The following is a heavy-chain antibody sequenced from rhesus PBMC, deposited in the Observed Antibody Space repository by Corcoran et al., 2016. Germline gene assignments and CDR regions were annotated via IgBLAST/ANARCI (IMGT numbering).Heavy chain of an antibody. J-gene: IGHJ4*01. V-gene: IGHV4-65*01. CDR1: GGSISSSNW. CDR3: ACYYSGSYYHYRGYYFDY. Sequence: QVQLQESGPGLVKPSETLSLTCAVSGGSISSSNWWSWIRQPPGKGLEWIGYISGISGTTDYNPALNSLVTISTDPSKTQFSLKLSSVTVADTAVYYCACYYSGSYYHYRGYYFDYWGQGVLVTVSS. CDR2: ISGISGTT. D-gene: IGHD3-16*01.